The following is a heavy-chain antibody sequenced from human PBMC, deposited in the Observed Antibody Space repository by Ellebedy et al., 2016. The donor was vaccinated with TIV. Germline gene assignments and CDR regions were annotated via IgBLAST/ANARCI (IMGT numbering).Heavy chain of an antibody. CDR3: ARGYRWLPLDS. V-gene: IGHV3-43*01. Sequence: GGSLRLSCAVSGFRLDDYTVHWVRQAPGQGLEWVSLISWGGGTTHYADSVKGRFNISRDDSENSLYLQMNSLRTEDTALYYCARGYRWLPLDSWGQGTLVTVSS. D-gene: IGHD6-19*01. CDR1: GFRLDDYT. J-gene: IGHJ4*02. CDR2: ISWGGGTT.